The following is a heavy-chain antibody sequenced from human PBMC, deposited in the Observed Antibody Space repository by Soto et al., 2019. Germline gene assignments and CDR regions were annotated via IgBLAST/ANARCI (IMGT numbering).Heavy chain of an antibody. V-gene: IGHV1-18*01. CDR2: ISAYNGNT. D-gene: IGHD2-15*01. J-gene: IGHJ4*02. CDR3: ARAPPIVVVVAAFDY. Sequence: AASVKVSCKASGYTFTSYGISWVRQAPGQGLEWMGWISAYNGNTNYAQKLQGRVTMTTDTSTSTAYMELRSLRSDDTAVYYCARAPPIVVVVAAFDYWGQGTLVTVSS. CDR1: GYTFTSYG.